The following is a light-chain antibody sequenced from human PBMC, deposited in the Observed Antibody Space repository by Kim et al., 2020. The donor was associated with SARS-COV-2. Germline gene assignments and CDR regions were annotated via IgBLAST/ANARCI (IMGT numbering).Light chain of an antibody. CDR3: ISRDSSGNHLV. CDR2: GEN. Sequence: SSELTQDPVVSVALGQTVRITCQGDSLRSYYASWYQQKPGQAPVLVLYGENTRPSGIPDRFSGSTSRNTASLTITGTQAADEADYYCISRDSSGNHLVFG. J-gene: IGLJ2*01. CDR1: SLRSYY. V-gene: IGLV3-19*01.